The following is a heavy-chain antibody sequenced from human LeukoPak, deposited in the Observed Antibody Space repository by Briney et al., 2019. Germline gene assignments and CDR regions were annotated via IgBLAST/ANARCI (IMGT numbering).Heavy chain of an antibody. CDR3: AKGQELDDGVFDS. V-gene: IGHV3-23*01. Sequence: PGGSLRLSCAASGFTFSSIAMTWVRQAPGKGLEWFSTIRSNGDTAYNADSVRGRFAISRDNSKNALFLQMNSLRVEDTARYYCAKGQELDDGVFDSWGQGTLVTVSS. D-gene: IGHD1-1*01. CDR1: GFTFSSIA. J-gene: IGHJ4*02. CDR2: IRSNGDTA.